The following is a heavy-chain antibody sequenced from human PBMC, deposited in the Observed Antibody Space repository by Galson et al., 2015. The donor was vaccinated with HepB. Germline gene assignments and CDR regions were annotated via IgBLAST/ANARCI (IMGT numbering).Heavy chain of an antibody. CDR1: GFTFGDYA. CDR2: IRSKLYGVTT. V-gene: IGHV3-49*04. J-gene: IGHJ4*02. CDR3: TGVHS. Sequence: SLRLSCAASGFTFGDYAMSWVRQAPGKGLEWVGFIRSKLYGVTTEYAASVKGRISISRDDSKSIAYLQMNSLKSEDTAIYYCTGVHSWGQGTLVTVSS. D-gene: IGHD6-6*01.